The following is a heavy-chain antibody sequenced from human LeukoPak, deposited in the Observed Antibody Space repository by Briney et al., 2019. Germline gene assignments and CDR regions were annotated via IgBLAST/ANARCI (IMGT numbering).Heavy chain of an antibody. CDR3: AKEFSNRPDYYDY. V-gene: IGHV3-23*01. CDR2: ISGSGGST. D-gene: IGHD6-13*01. Sequence: GGSLRLSCAASGFTFSSYAMSWVRQAPGKGLEWVSAISGSGGSTYYADSVKGRFTISRDNSKNILDLQMNGLREEDTAVYFCAKEFSNRPDYYDYWGQGTLVTVSS. J-gene: IGHJ4*02. CDR1: GFTFSSYA.